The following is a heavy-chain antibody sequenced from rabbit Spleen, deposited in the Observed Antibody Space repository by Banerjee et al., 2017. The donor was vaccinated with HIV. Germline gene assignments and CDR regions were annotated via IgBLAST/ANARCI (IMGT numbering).Heavy chain of an antibody. D-gene: IGHD1-1*01. CDR3: ARYDVSSVYAYNL. CDR2: IDTGNGNT. Sequence: QEQLEESGGDLVKPEGSLTLTCTGSGFSFSSSHRICWVRQAPGKGLEWSACIDTGNGNTYYASWAKGRFTISKTSSTTVTLQMSSLTAADTATYFCARYDVSSVYAYNLWGPGTLVTVS. CDR1: GFSFSSSHR. J-gene: IGHJ4*01. V-gene: IGHV1S45*01.